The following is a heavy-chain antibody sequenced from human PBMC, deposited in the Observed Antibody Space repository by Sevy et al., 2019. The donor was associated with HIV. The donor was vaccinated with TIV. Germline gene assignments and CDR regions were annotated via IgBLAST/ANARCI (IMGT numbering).Heavy chain of an antibody. J-gene: IGHJ4*02. CDR3: ARGPLGYCSSGLFPHQESYYFDY. CDR1: GGSISSGGYS. D-gene: IGHD2-15*01. Sequence: SETLSLTCAVSGGSISSGGYSWSWIRQPPGKGLEWIGYIYHSGSTYYNPSLKSRVTISVVRSKNQFSLKLSSVTAAGTAVLFCARGPLGYCSSGLFPHQESYYFDYWGQGTLVTVSS. V-gene: IGHV4-30-2*01. CDR2: IYHSGST.